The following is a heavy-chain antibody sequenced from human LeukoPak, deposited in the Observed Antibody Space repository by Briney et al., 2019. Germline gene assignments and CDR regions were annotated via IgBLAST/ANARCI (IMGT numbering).Heavy chain of an antibody. CDR1: GFTFSSYA. CDR3: AKDGELYTAMAPVDY. CDR2: ISGSGGST. J-gene: IGHJ4*02. D-gene: IGHD5-18*01. Sequence: GGSLRLSCAASGFTFSSYAMSWVRQAPGKGLEWVSAISGSGGSTYYADSVKGRFTISRDNSKNTLYLQMNSLRAEDTAVYYCAKDGELYTAMAPVDYWGQGTLVTVSS. V-gene: IGHV3-23*01.